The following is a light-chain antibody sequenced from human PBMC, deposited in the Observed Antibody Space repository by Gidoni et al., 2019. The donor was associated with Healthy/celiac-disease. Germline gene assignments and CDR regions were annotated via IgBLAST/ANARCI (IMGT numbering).Light chain of an antibody. V-gene: IGLV3-19*01. J-gene: IGLJ2*01. Sequence: SSELTQAPAVSVALGQTVRIPCQGDSLRTYYPSWYQQKPGQAPVLVIYGKNDRPSGIPDRFSGSSSGDTASLTITGAQAEDEADYYCNSRDSSANHLVFGGGTKLTVL. CDR1: SLRTYY. CDR2: GKN. CDR3: NSRDSSANHLV.